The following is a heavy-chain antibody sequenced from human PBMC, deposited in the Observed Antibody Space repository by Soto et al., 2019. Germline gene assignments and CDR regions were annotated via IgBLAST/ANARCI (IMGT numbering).Heavy chain of an antibody. J-gene: IGHJ4*02. V-gene: IGHV1-2*04. CDR3: ASGGAGSGPLTCELPDH. CDR1: GYTFTGYY. D-gene: IGHD3-16*01. CDR2: INPNSGGT. Sequence: ASVKVSCKASGYTFTGYYMHWVRQAPGQGLEWMGWINPNSGGTNYAQKFQGWVTMTRDTSISTAYMRMSSLRSEDTAIYFCASGGAGSGPLTCELPDHWGQGTLVTVSS.